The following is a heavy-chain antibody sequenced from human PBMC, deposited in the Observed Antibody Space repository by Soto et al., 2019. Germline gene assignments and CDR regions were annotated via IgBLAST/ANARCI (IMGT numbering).Heavy chain of an antibody. CDR3: AKNPGYYYDSTGYHFDY. D-gene: IGHD3-22*01. V-gene: IGHV3-23*01. CDR1: EFTFSNYA. CDR2: ISYGGGTT. Sequence: SGGSLRLSCAASEFTFSNYAMSWVRQAPGKGLEWVSAISYGGGTTYYADSVKGRFTISRDNSKNTLYLQMNSLRAEDTAVYYCAKNPGYYYDSTGYHFDYWGQGTMVNVSS. J-gene: IGHJ4*02.